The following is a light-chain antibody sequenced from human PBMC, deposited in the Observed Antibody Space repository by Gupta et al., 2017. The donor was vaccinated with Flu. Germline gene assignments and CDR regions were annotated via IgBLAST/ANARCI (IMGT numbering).Light chain of an antibody. J-gene: IGLJ1*01. CDR3: AAWDDSLNVYV. CDR1: SSNIGSNN. Sequence: QSVLTQPPSASGTPGQRVTISCSGSSSNIGSNNVNWYQQLPGTAPKLLIYSSNQRPSGVPDRFPCFKSGNSASLAISWLQSEDEAYFYCAAWDDSLNVYVLGTGTKVTVL. V-gene: IGLV1-44*01. CDR2: SSN.